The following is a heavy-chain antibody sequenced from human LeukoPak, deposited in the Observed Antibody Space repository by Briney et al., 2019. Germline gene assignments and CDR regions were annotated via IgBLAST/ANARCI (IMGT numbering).Heavy chain of an antibody. CDR3: AKVWWEHLVYFDY. CDR2: ISGSGGST. V-gene: IGHV3-23*01. CDR1: GFTFSSYA. J-gene: IGHJ4*02. Sequence: GGSLRLSCAAPGFTFSSYAMSWVRQAPGKGLEWVSAISGSGGSTYYADSVKGRFTISRDNSKNTLYLQMNSLRAEDTAVYYCAKVWWEHLVYFDYWGQGTLVTVSS. D-gene: IGHD1-26*01.